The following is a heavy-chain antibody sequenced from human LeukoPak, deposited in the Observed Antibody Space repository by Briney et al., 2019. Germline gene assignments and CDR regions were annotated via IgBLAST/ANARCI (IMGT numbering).Heavy chain of an antibody. J-gene: IGHJ6*03. CDR3: TVDNDSTGYYFSMDV. V-gene: IGHV4-59*01. CDR1: GGSISNYY. D-gene: IGHD3-22*01. CDR2: ISYSGST. Sequence: SETLSLTCTVSGGSISNYYWSWIRQTPGKGLEWIGYISYSGSTNYNPSLKGRVTVSVDTSKNHFSLKLSSVTAADTAVYYCTVDNDSTGYYFSMDVWGKGTTVTVSS.